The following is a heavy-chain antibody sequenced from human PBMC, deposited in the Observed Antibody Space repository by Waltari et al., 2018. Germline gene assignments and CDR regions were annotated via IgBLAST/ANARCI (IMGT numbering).Heavy chain of an antibody. Sequence: QVQLQQWGPGLLKPSETLSLTCAVYGGSFSGYYWSWIRQPPGKGLEWIGEINHSGSTNYNPSLKSRVTISVDTSKNQFSLKLSSVTAADTAVYYCARFKYGSGSYYRYFDYWGQGTLVTVSS. CDR2: INHSGST. V-gene: IGHV4-34*01. J-gene: IGHJ4*02. CDR3: ARFKYGSGSYYRYFDY. D-gene: IGHD3-10*01. CDR1: GGSFSGYY.